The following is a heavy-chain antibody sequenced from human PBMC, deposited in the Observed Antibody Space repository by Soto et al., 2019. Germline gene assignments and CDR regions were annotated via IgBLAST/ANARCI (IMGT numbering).Heavy chain of an antibody. CDR3: AREGTVDTAMVYYYYGMDV. CDR1: GYTFTSYA. V-gene: IGHV1-69*13. D-gene: IGHD5-18*01. CDR2: IIPIFGTA. J-gene: IGHJ6*02. Sequence: QVQLVQSGAEVKKPGASVKVSCKASGYTFTSYAISWVRQAPGQGLEWMGGIIPIFGTANYAQKFQGRVTITADESTSTAYMELSSLRSEDTAVYYCAREGTVDTAMVYYYYGMDVWGQGTTVTVSS.